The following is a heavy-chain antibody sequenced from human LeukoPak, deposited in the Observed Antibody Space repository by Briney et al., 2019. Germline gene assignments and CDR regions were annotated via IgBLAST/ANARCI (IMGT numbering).Heavy chain of an antibody. J-gene: IGHJ4*02. CDR3: AKDTLRYFDWLFPSYYFDY. D-gene: IGHD3-9*01. V-gene: IGHV3-43*01. Sequence: GGSLRLSCAASGFTFDDYTMHWVRQAPGKGLEWVSLISWDGGSTYYADSVKGRFTISRDNSKNSLYLQMSSLRTEDTALYYCAKDTLRYFDWLFPSYYFDYWGQGTLVTVSS. CDR1: GFTFDDYT. CDR2: ISWDGGST.